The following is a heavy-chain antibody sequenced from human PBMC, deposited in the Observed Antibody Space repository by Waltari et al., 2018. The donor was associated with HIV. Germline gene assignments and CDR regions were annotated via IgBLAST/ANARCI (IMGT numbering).Heavy chain of an antibody. CDR3: AKIGVSVEYLFSYLDS. Sequence: QAQLVESGGGVVQPGKSLRLSCAASGFSFGSYAAHWVRQAPGRRLEWVALISRDGRHKHYADSVRGRFTISRDNSKNTVDLQMTALRPEDTAVYYCAKIGVSVEYLFSYLDSWGQGSLVTVSS. V-gene: IGHV3-30-3*02. CDR2: ISRDGRHK. CDR1: GFSFGSYA. D-gene: IGHD6-19*01. J-gene: IGHJ4*02.